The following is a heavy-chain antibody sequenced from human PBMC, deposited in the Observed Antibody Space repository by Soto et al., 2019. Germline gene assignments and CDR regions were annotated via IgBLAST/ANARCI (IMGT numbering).Heavy chain of an antibody. D-gene: IGHD3-10*01. Sequence: GGSLRLSCTASGFTFGDYAMSWVRQAPGKGLEWVGFIRSNAYGGTTEYAASVKGRFTISRDNSKSIDYLQMNSLKTEDTAVYYCATHSGDDAFDIWGQGTMVTVSS. CDR2: IRSNAYGGTT. J-gene: IGHJ3*02. CDR1: GFTFGDYA. CDR3: ATHSGDDAFDI. V-gene: IGHV3-49*04.